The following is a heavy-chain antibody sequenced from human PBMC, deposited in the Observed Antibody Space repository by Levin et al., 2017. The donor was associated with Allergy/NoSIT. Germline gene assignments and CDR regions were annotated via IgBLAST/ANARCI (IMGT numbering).Heavy chain of an antibody. J-gene: IGHJ4*02. CDR2: ISGSGGST. CDR1: GFTFSSYA. V-gene: IGHV3-23*01. D-gene: IGHD6-6*01. Sequence: GESLKISCAASGFTFSSYAMSWVRQAPGKGLEWVSAISGSGGSTYYADSVKGRFTISRDNSKNTLYLQMNSLRAEDTAVYYCARRIAARRIADYWGQGTLVTVSS. CDR3: ARRIAARRIADY.